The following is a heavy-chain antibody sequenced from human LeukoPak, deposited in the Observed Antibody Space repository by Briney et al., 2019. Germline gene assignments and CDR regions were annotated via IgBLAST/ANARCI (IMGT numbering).Heavy chain of an antibody. CDR1: GGSISSSSYY. CDR3: ARQGGGYTSGDFDY. V-gene: IGHV4-39*07. Sequence: PSETLSLTCTVSGGSISSSSYYWGWIRQPPGKGLEWIGSIYYSGSTYYSPSFQGQVTISADKSITTAYLQWSSLKASDTAMYYCARQGGGYTSGDFDYWGQGTLVTVSS. CDR2: IYYSGST. D-gene: IGHD5-18*01. J-gene: IGHJ4*02.